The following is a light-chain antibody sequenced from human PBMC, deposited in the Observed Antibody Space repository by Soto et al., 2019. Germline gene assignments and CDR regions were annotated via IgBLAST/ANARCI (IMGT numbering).Light chain of an antibody. V-gene: IGLV2-14*01. CDR1: SSDVGAYNY. CDR2: EVS. CDR3: SSYTSSNTLV. J-gene: IGLJ2*01. Sequence: QSALTQPASVSGSPGQSITISCTGTSSDVGAYNYVSWYQQHPGKAPKLMIFEVSDRPSGVSNRLSGSKSVNTASLTIYELQAEDEADYYCSSYTSSNTLVFGGGTKVTVL.